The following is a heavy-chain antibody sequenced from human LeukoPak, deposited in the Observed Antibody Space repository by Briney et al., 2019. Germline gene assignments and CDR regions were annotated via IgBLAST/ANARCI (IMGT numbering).Heavy chain of an antibody. CDR2: ISYDGSNK. Sequence: AGSLRLSCAASGFTFSSYAMHWVRQAPGKGLEWVAVISYDGSNKYYADSVKGRFTISRDNSKNTLYLQMNGLRAEDTAVYYCARDGTGYSSGWYLAWGQGTLATVSS. CDR1: GFTFSSYA. V-gene: IGHV3-30*04. D-gene: IGHD6-19*01. CDR3: ARDGTGYSSGWYLA. J-gene: IGHJ5*02.